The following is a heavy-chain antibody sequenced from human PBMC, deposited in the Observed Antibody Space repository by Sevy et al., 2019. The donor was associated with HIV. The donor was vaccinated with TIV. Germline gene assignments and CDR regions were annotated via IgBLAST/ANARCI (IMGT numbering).Heavy chain of an antibody. J-gene: IGHJ3*02. CDR2: IKQDGSEI. Sequence: GGSLRLSCAASGFTFSSYWMSWVRQAPGKGLEWVANIKQDGSEIYYVDSVKGRFTISRDNAKNSLYLQMNSLRAEDTAVYYCARAAGEDAFDIWGQGTMVTVSS. D-gene: IGHD7-27*01. V-gene: IGHV3-7*01. CDR3: ARAAGEDAFDI. CDR1: GFTFSSYW.